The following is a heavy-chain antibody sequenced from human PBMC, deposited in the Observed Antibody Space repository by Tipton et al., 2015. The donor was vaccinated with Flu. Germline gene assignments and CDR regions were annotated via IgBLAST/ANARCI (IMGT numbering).Heavy chain of an antibody. CDR1: GFTFSSYG. Sequence: SLRLSCAASGFTFSSYGMHWVRQAPGKGLEWVAVIWYDGSNKYYADSVKGRFTISRDNSKNTLYLQMTSLRAEDTAVYYCARGRYCGGDCYSCGVYGMDVWEQG. V-gene: IGHV3-33*01. D-gene: IGHD2-21*02. J-gene: IGHJ6*01. CDR3: ARGRYCGGDCYSCGVYGMDV. CDR2: IWYDGSNK.